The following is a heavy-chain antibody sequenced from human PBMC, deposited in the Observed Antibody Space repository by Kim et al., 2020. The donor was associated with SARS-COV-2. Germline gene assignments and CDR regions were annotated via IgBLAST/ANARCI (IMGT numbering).Heavy chain of an antibody. Sequence: SETLSLTCTVSGGSISSGGYYWSWIRQHPGKGLEWIGYIYYSGSTYYNPSLKSRVTISVDTSKNQFSLKLSSVTAADTAVYYCARVHGPRYDSSGPIIWGQGTMVTVSS. V-gene: IGHV4-31*03. CDR2: IYYSGST. CDR3: ARVHGPRYDSSGPII. CDR1: GGSISSGGYY. D-gene: IGHD3-22*01. J-gene: IGHJ3*02.